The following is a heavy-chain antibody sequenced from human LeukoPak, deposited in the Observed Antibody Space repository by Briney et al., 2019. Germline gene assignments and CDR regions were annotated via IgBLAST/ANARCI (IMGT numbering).Heavy chain of an antibody. CDR2: IWYDGSNS. CDR3: ARDIAARRFDY. CDR1: GFTFRNHG. D-gene: IGHD6-6*01. V-gene: IGHV3-33*01. J-gene: IGHJ4*02. Sequence: PGRSLRLSCAASGFTFRNHGMHWVRQAPGKGLEWVAVIWYDGSNSYYADSVKGRFTISRDNPKNTLYLQMNSLRAEDTAVYYCARDIAARRFDYWGQGALVIVSS.